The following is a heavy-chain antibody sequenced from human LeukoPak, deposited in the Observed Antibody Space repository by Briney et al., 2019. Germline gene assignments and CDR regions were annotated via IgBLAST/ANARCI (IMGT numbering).Heavy chain of an antibody. D-gene: IGHD4-17*01. V-gene: IGHV3-30*02. CDR3: EKPPSWPDYGSYFDY. Sequence: PGGSLRLSCAASGFTFSSYCLHWVRQAPGKGLEWVAFIRDDGSNKYYADSVKGRFTISRDNSKNTLYLQMNSLRAEDTAVYYCEKPPSWPDYGSYFDYWAQGTLVTVFS. CDR1: GFTFSSYC. CDR2: IRDDGSNK. J-gene: IGHJ4*02.